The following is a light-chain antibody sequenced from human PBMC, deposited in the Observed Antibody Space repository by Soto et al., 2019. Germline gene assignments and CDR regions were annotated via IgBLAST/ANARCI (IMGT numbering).Light chain of an antibody. V-gene: IGKV1-39*01. CDR1: QSISNF. CDR3: QQSDSTPWT. CDR2: SAS. J-gene: IGKJ1*01. Sequence: IQMTQSPSSLSASVGDRVTITCRASQSISNFLNWYQKKPGKAPKLLIHSASRLQSGVPSTFSCGGSGTDFALSISSLQPEEFATYYCQQSDSTPWTFGQGTKVEIK.